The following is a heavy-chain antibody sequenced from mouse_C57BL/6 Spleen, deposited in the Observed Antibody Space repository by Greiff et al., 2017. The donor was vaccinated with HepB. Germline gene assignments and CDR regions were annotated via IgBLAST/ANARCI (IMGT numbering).Heavy chain of an antibody. CDR3: APDTPYYGNYRFAY. Sequence: VQLQQPGAELVKPGASVKVSCKASGYTFTSYWMHWVKQRPGQGLEWIGRIHPSDSDTNYNQKFKGKATLTVDKSSSTAYMQLSSLTSEDSAVYYCAPDTPYYGNYRFAYWGQGTLVTVSA. J-gene: IGHJ3*01. V-gene: IGHV1-74*01. CDR1: GYTFTSYW. CDR2: IHPSDSDT. D-gene: IGHD2-1*01.